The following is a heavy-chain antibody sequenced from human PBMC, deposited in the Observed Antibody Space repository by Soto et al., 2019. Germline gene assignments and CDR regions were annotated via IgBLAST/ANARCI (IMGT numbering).Heavy chain of an antibody. CDR3: ARNHRRNGKDWFDS. J-gene: IGHJ5*01. CDR1: GYTFTNYD. CDR2: MTPNSGNT. V-gene: IGHV1-8*02. Sequence: QVQLVQSGAEVRKPGASVKVSCKASGYTFTNYDINWVRQATGQGLEWMGWMTPNSGNTGYAQKFQGRVTLTRDTSISTAYMELSSLRSEDTAVYYCARNHRRNGKDWFDSWGQGTLVTVSS.